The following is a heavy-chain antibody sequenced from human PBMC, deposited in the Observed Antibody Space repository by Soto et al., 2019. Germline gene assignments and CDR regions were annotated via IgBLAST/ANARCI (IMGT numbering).Heavy chain of an antibody. V-gene: IGHV1-69*02. Sequence: GASVKVSCKASGGTFSSYTISWVRQAPGQGLEWMGRIIPILGIANYAQKFQGRVTITADKSTSTAYMELSSLRSEDTAVYYCARSMYDSSGYYYESFDYWGQGTLVTVSS. CDR1: GGTFSSYT. CDR2: IIPILGIA. J-gene: IGHJ4*02. CDR3: ARSMYDSSGYYYESFDY. D-gene: IGHD3-22*01.